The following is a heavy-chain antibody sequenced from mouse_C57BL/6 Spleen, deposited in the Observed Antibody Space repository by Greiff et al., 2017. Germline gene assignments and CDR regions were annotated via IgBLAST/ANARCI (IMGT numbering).Heavy chain of an antibody. CDR2: INPSSGYT. D-gene: IGHD2-1*01. CDR1: GYTFTSYT. Sequence: VQLQESGAELARPGASVKMSCKASGYTFTSYTMHWVKQRPGQGLEWIGYINPSSGYTKYNQKFKDKATLTADKSSSTAYMQLSSLTSEDSAVYYCARSGIYGNSAMDYWGQGTSVTVSS. J-gene: IGHJ4*01. V-gene: IGHV1-4*01. CDR3: ARSGIYGNSAMDY.